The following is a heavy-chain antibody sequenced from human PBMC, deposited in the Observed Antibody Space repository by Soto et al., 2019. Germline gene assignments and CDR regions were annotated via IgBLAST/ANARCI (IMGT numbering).Heavy chain of an antibody. D-gene: IGHD2-2*01. Sequence: ASVKVSCKASGYTFTSYAMHWVRQAPGQRLEWMGWINAGNGNTKYSQKFQGRVTITRDTSASTAYMELSSLRSEDTAVYYCARSYCSSTSCLNWFDPWGQGTLVTVSS. V-gene: IGHV1-3*01. J-gene: IGHJ5*02. CDR3: ARSYCSSTSCLNWFDP. CDR2: INAGNGNT. CDR1: GYTFTSYA.